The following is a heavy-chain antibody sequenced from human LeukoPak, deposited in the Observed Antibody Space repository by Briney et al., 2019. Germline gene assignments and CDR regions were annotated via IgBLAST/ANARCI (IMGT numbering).Heavy chain of an antibody. Sequence: GGSLRLSCAASGFTFSSYGMHWVRQAPGKGLEWVAVIWYDGSNKYYADSVKGRFTISRDNSKNTLYLQMNSLRAEDTAVYYCAREAIAVAGTRFFDYWGQGTLVTVSS. CDR2: IWYDGSNK. D-gene: IGHD6-19*01. CDR3: AREAIAVAGTRFFDY. CDR1: GFTFSSYG. J-gene: IGHJ4*02. V-gene: IGHV3-33*01.